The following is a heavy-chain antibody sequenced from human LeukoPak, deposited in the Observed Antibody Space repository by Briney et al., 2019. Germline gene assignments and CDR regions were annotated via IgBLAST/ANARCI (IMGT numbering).Heavy chain of an antibody. CDR3: ARGGIVVVPAAPFDP. V-gene: IGHV1-69*13. CDR1: GGTFSSYA. CDR2: IIPIFGTA. Sequence: ASVKVSCKASGGTFSSYAISWVRQAPGQGLEWMGGIIPIFGTANYAQKFQGRVTITADESTSTAYMELSSLRSEDTAVYYCARGGIVVVPAAPFDPWGQGTLVTVSS. D-gene: IGHD2-2*01. J-gene: IGHJ5*02.